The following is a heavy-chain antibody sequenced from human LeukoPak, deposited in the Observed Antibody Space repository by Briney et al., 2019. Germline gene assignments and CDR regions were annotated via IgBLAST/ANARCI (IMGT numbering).Heavy chain of an antibody. CDR3: AREGRESRRGRALDAFDI. J-gene: IGHJ3*02. Sequence: GGSLRLSCVASGFTFSSYWMSWVRQAPGKGLECVAAIKYDGSENYYVDSVKGRFTISRDNAKNSLYLQMNSLRAEDTAVYHCAREGRESRRGRALDAFDIWGQGTMVTVSS. CDR1: GFTFSSYW. CDR2: IKYDGSEN. V-gene: IGHV3-7*05. D-gene: IGHD1-26*01.